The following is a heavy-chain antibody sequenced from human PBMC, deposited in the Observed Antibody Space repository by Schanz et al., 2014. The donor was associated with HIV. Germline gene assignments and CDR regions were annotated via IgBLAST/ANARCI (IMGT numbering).Heavy chain of an antibody. D-gene: IGHD3-22*01. CDR1: GGSFSDYY. CDR2: INHSGSS. Sequence: QVQLQQWGAGLLKPSATLSLTCAVYGGSFSDYYWNWVRQSPGKGLEWIGEINHSGSSNYNPSLKGRFPISVDTSKKQFSLRLASVPAADTAVYYCARGTLDLEYYDSSDFYSWYLDHWGQGTLVTVSS. CDR3: ARGTLDLEYYDSSDFYSWYLDH. J-gene: IGHJ4*02. V-gene: IGHV4-34*02.